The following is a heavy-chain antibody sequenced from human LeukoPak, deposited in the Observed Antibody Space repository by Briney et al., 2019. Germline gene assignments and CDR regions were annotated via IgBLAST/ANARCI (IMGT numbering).Heavy chain of an antibody. CDR1: GFTFSNAW. J-gene: IGHJ5*02. CDR2: IKSKTDGGTT. D-gene: IGHD6-13*01. Sequence: PGGSLRLSCAASGFTFSNAWMSWVRQAPGKGLEWVGRIKSKTDGGTTDYAAPVKGRFTISRDDSKNTLYLQMNSLKTEDTAVYYCTTEGSSDGSDWFDPWGQGTLVTVSS. CDR3: TTEGSSDGSDWFDP. V-gene: IGHV3-15*01.